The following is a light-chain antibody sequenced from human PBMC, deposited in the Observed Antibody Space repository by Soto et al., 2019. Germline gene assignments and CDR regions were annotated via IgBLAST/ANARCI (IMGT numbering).Light chain of an antibody. J-gene: IGKJ4*01. Sequence: EVVLTQSPGTLSLSPGDRATLSCSASRIVISNYVAWYQQTPGQAPRLLIYGASNRATGISDRFSGSGSGTDFTLTISRLEAEDFALYYCQQYGNSPLTFGGGTKVEIK. CDR2: GAS. V-gene: IGKV3-20*01. CDR3: QQYGNSPLT. CDR1: RIVISNY.